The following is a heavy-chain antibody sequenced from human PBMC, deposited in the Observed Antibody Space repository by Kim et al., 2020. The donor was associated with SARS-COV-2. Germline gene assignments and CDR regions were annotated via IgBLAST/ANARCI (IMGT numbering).Heavy chain of an antibody. J-gene: IGHJ4*02. CDR2: T. D-gene: IGHD4-17*01. V-gene: IGHV4-59*09. Sequence: TNYTPSLKSRVPISVDTSKNQFSLKLGSVTAADTAVYYCARGTVRSSFDYWGQGTLVTVSS. CDR3: ARGTVRSSFDY.